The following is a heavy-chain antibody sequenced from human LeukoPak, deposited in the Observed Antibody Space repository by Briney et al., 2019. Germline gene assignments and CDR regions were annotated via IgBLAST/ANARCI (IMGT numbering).Heavy chain of an antibody. V-gene: IGHV3-30*03. CDR1: GFTFSSYG. D-gene: IGHD6-19*01. Sequence: PGGSLRLSCAASGFTFSSYGMHWVRQAPGKGLEWVAVISYDGSNKYYADSVKGRFTISRDNAKNSLYLQMNSLRAEDTAAYYCARVRQWLAFDYWGQGTLVTVSS. J-gene: IGHJ4*02. CDR2: ISYDGSNK. CDR3: ARVRQWLAFDY.